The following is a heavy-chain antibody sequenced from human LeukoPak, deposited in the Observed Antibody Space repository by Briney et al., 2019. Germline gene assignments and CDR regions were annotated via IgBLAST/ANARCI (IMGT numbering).Heavy chain of an antibody. D-gene: IGHD2-2*01. V-gene: IGHV3-48*03. J-gene: IGHJ6*02. CDR1: GFTFSSYE. CDR3: ARDLSYCTITSCSYYYYGMDV. Sequence: GGSLRLSCSASGFTFSSYEMNWARQAPGKGLEWVSYISSSGGTIYYADSVKGRFTISRDNAKNSLYLQMNSLRAEDTAVYYCARDLSYCTITSCSYYYYGMDVWGQGTTVTVSS. CDR2: ISSSGGTI.